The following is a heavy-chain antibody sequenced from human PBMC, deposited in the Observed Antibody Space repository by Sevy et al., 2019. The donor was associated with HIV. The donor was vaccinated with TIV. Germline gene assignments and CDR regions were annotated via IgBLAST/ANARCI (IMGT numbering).Heavy chain of an antibody. J-gene: IGHJ4*02. V-gene: IGHV3-21*01. CDR2: ISSSGSYI. CDR1: GFTFSSYS. D-gene: IGHD1-26*01. Sequence: GSLRLSCAASGFTFSSYSMNWVRQAPGKGLEWVSSISSSGSYIYHADSVKGRFTISRDNAKNSLYLQMNSLRVEDTAVYYCARWDADRRWYFDYWGQGTLVTVSS. CDR3: ARWDADRRWYFDY.